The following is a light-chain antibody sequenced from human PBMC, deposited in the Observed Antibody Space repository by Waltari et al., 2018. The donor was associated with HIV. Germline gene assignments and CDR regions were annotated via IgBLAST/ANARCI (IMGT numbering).Light chain of an antibody. CDR1: VDHRTYA. J-gene: IGLJ3*02. CDR2: INVDGSH. Sequence: QLVLTQSPSASASLGASANPPSPVTVDHRTYATACPTQQPDKVPRFLMRINVDGSHNKGDGIPDRFSGSSSGAERYLTISILQSEDEGDYFCQTWDTGMWVFGGGTKLTVL. CDR3: QTWDTGMWV. V-gene: IGLV4-69*01.